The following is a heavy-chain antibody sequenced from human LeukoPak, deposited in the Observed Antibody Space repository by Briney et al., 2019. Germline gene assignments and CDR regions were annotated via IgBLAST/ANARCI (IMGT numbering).Heavy chain of an antibody. J-gene: IGHJ3*02. V-gene: IGHV3-66*01. CDR2: LYSSGPT. CDR3: AKGGMTSGWKGGVFDI. CDR1: GFAVSSKH. D-gene: IGHD6-19*01. Sequence: PGGSLRLSCAVSGFAVSSKHMSWVRQAPGKGLEWVAVLYSSGPTYYADSLKGRVTISRDDSKNTLSLQINGLRVEDTAVYYCAKGGMTSGWKGGVFDIWGRGTLVIVSS.